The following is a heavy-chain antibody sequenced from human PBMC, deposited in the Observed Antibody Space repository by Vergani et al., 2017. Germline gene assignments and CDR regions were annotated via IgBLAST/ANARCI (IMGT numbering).Heavy chain of an antibody. V-gene: IGHV3-30*02. CDR1: GFSFNTYG. D-gene: IGHD3-3*01. Sequence: QVQLVETGGGVVQPGGSLRLYCATSGFSFNTYGAHWVRQAPGKGLEWVAFIGYDGRIKYNVDSVKGRFTISRDTSKKTLSLQMRSLRADDTAVYYCAKDWRENRAYGYFDYWDQGTLVTVSS. CDR3: AKDWRENRAYGYFDY. CDR2: IGYDGRIK. J-gene: IGHJ4*02.